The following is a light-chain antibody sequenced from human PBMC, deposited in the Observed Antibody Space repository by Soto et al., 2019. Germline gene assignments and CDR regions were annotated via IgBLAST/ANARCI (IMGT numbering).Light chain of an antibody. Sequence: EIVMTQSPATLSVSPGERATLSCRASQSVSSNLAWYQQKPGQATRLLIYGASTRATGIPARFSGSGSGTEFTLTISSLQSEDFAVYYCQQYNNWPTWTFGQGTKGE. CDR3: QQYNNWPTWT. CDR2: GAS. CDR1: QSVSSN. J-gene: IGKJ1*01. V-gene: IGKV3-15*01.